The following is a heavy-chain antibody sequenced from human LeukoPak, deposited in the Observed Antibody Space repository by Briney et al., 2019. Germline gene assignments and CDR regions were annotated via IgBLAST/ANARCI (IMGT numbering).Heavy chain of an antibody. Sequence: GGSLRLSCAASGFTFSSYAMSWVRQAPGKGLEWVSAISGSGANTYYADSVKGRFTISRDNSKNTLYLQMNSLRAEDTAVYYCAKDLDYGDLPDAFDIWGQGTMVTVSS. CDR1: GFTFSSYA. J-gene: IGHJ3*02. CDR2: ISGSGANT. V-gene: IGHV3-23*01. D-gene: IGHD4-17*01. CDR3: AKDLDYGDLPDAFDI.